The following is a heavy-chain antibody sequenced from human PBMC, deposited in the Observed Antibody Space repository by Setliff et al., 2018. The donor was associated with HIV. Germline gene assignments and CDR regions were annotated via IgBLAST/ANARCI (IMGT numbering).Heavy chain of an antibody. J-gene: IGHJ4*02. CDR1: GGSISSYY. CDR2: IYYSGST. D-gene: IGHD3-22*01. V-gene: IGHV4-59*12. CDR3: AVRRYYDSTGYYDY. Sequence: SETLSLTCTVSGGSISSYYWSWIRQPPGKGLEWIGYIYYSGSTNYNPSLKSRVTISVDKSKNQFSLKLTSVTAADTAVYYCAVRRYYDSTGYYDYWGQGTLVTVSS.